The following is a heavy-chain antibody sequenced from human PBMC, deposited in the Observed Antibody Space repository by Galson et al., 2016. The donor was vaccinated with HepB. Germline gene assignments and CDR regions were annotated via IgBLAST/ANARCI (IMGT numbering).Heavy chain of an antibody. Sequence: SLRLSCAASGFTFRNAGMSWVRQAPGKGLEWVGRIRSNTDGGTTDDAAPVKGRFSIARDDSTSTVDLKRESLMTEDADVSYCSTETHCVQASGCGWDDWGQGTLVTVSS. D-gene: IGHD2-21*01. CDR3: STETHCVQASGCGWDD. J-gene: IGHJ4*02. V-gene: IGHV3-15*01. CDR1: GFTFRNAG. CDR2: IRSNTDGGTT.